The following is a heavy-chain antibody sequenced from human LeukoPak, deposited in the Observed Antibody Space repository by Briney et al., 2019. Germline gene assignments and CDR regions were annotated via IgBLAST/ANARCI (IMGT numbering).Heavy chain of an antibody. CDR1: GGSISSTNYY. V-gene: IGHV4-39*01. D-gene: IGHD6-13*01. CDR3: ARHVISRWQLVLQRAYEFDY. J-gene: IGHJ4*02. CDR2: INHSGST. Sequence: PSETLSLTCTVPGGSISSTNYYWGWIRQPPGKGLEWIGEINHSGSTNYNPSLKSRVTISVDTSKNQFSLKLSSVTAADTAVYYCARHVISRWQLVLQRAYEFDYWGQGTLVTVSS.